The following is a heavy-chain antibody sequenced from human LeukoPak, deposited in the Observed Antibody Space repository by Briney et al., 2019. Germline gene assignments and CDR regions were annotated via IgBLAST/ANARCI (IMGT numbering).Heavy chain of an antibody. CDR2: IWSDATEK. V-gene: IGHV3-33*06. J-gene: IGHJ4*02. D-gene: IGHD4-11*01. CDR3: AKDAQRGFDYSNSLEY. Sequence: PGRSLILSCAASGFTYSHYGMHWVRQAPGKGLEWVAVIWSDATEKYYGDAVKGRFTISRDNSRNTLYLQMNSLRVEDTAVYYCAKDAQRGFDYSNSLEYWGQGTLVTVSS. CDR1: GFTYSHYG.